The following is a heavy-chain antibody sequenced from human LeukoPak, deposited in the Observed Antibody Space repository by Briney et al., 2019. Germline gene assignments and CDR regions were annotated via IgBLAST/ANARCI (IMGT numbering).Heavy chain of an antibody. V-gene: IGHV3-7*01. D-gene: IGHD5-18*01. J-gene: IGHJ6*03. CDR1: GFTFSSSW. CDR3: ARDHCYSYGYSPICYYYMEV. CDR2: IKQDGSEK. Sequence: PGGSLRLSCAASGFTFSSSWMSWVRQAPGKGLEWVANIKQDGSEKYYVDSVKGRFTISRDNAKNSLYLQMNSLRAEDTAVYYCARDHCYSYGYSPICYYYMEVWGKGATVTVSS.